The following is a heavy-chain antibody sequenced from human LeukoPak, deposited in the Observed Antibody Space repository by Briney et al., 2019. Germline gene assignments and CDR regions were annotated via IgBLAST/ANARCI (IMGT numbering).Heavy chain of an antibody. Sequence: PGGSLRLSCAVSGFTASTDYMSWVRQAPGKGLEWVSILYSAGTTYYADSVKGRFTISRDNSKNTLYLQMNSLRAEDTAVYYCAKSGLGAVAGTVLDYWGQGTLVTVSS. D-gene: IGHD6-19*01. V-gene: IGHV3-66*01. CDR1: GFTASTDY. CDR3: AKSGLGAVAGTVLDY. J-gene: IGHJ4*02. CDR2: LYSAGTT.